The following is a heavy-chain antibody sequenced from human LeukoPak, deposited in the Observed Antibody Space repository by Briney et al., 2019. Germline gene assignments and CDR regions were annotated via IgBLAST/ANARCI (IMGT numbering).Heavy chain of an antibody. CDR2: ISSTGGTT. CDR3: ARDTTTVTTDKYDFDI. D-gene: IGHD4-17*01. Sequence: GTLTLYCAAYGFTFNSYGMGRHRQAQGQGLAWFSSISSTGGTTYYADTVKGRFTISRDNAKSSLYLQMNSLRAEDTAVYYCARDTTTVTTDKYDFDIWGQGTMVTVSS. J-gene: IGHJ3*02. CDR1: GFTFNSYG. V-gene: IGHV3-48*03.